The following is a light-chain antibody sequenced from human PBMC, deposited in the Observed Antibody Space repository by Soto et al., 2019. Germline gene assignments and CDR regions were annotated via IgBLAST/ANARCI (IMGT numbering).Light chain of an antibody. Sequence: EIVMTQSPATLSVSPGERATFSWRASQSVSSNLAWYQQKPGQAPRLLIYGASIRATGIPARFSGSGSGTEFTLTISSLQSEDFAVYYCQHYNNWPPWTFGQGTKVDI. J-gene: IGKJ1*01. CDR2: GAS. V-gene: IGKV3-15*01. CDR3: QHYNNWPPWT. CDR1: QSVSSN.